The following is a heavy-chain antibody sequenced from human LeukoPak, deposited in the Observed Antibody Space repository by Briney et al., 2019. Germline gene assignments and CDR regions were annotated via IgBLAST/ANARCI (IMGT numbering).Heavy chain of an antibody. CDR3: SKDQKAAAGTFDY. Sequence: GGSLRLSCAASGFTFSSYGMSWVRQAPGKGLEGVSAISGSGGSKYYADSVKGRFTISRDNSKNTLYLQMNSLRAEYTAVYYCSKDQKAAAGTFDYWGQGTLVTVSS. J-gene: IGHJ4*02. V-gene: IGHV3-23*01. CDR1: GFTFSSYG. CDR2: ISGSGGSK. D-gene: IGHD6-13*01.